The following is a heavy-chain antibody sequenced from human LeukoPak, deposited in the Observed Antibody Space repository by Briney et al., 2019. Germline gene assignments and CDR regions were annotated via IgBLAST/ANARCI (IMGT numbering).Heavy chain of an antibody. V-gene: IGHV3-66*02. CDR3: ARGVRWRGVYCSSTSCYGGMGNWFDP. J-gene: IGHJ5*02. CDR2: IYSGGST. Sequence: PGGSLRLSCAASGFTVSSNYMSWVRQAPGKGLEWVSVIYSGGSTYYADSVKGRFTISRDNSKNTLYLQMNSLRAEDTAVYYCARGVRWRGVYCSSTSCYGGMGNWFDPWGQGTLVTVSS. D-gene: IGHD2-2*01. CDR1: GFTVSSNY.